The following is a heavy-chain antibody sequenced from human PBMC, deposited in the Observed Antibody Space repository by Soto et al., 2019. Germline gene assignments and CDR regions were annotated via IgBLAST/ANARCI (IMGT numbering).Heavy chain of an antibody. J-gene: IGHJ6*02. V-gene: IGHV4-61*05. CDR1: GGSISSSSYY. Sequence: ASETLSLTCTVSGGSISSSSYYWGWIRQPPGKGLEWIGYVYSSGSTNYNPSLKSRITISVDTSKNQFSLKLNSVTAADTAVYYCARGFKHMNYYYYGMDVWGQGTTVTVSS. CDR3: ARGFKHMNYYYYGMDV. CDR2: VYSSGST.